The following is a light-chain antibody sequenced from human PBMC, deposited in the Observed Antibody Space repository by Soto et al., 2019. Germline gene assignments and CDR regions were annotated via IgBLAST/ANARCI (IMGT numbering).Light chain of an antibody. CDR1: SSDVGGYYY. Sequence: QSALTQPRSVSGSPGQSITISCTGTSSDVGGYYYVSWYQHHPGRAPKLLIYDVDKRPPGVPSRFSGSKSGNTASLTVSGLQADDEADYYCLSYGGNNNYVFGTGTKVTVL. V-gene: IGLV2-11*01. CDR2: DVD. J-gene: IGLJ1*01. CDR3: LSYGGNNNYV.